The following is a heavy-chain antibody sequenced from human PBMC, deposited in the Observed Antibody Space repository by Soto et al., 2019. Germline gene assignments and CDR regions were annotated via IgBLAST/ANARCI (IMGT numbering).Heavy chain of an antibody. CDR2: ISYDGSNK. J-gene: IGHJ6*02. D-gene: IGHD6-19*01. CDR1: GFTFSSYA. CDR3: VRELYSSGWIDYYYGMDV. V-gene: IGHV3-30-3*01. Sequence: QVQLVESGGGVVQPGRSLRLSCAASGFTFSSYAMHWVRQAPGKGLEWVAVISYDGSNKYYADSVKGRFTISRDNSKNTLYLQMNSLRAEDTAVYYCVRELYSSGWIDYYYGMDVWGQGTTVTVSS.